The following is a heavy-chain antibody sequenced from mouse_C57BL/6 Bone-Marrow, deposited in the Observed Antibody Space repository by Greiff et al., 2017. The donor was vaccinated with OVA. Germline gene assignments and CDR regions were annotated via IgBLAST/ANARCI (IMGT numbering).Heavy chain of an antibody. CDR2: INPNNGGT. D-gene: IGHD2-3*01. Sequence: VQLKQSGPELVKPGASVKIPCKASGYTFTDYNMDWVKQSHGKSLEWIGAINPNNGGTIYNQKFKGKATLTVDKSSSTAYMELRSLTSEDTAVYYCARRWLLRFFYAMDYWGQGTSVTVSS. CDR3: ARRWLLRFFYAMDY. CDR1: GYTFTDYN. J-gene: IGHJ4*01. V-gene: IGHV1-18*01.